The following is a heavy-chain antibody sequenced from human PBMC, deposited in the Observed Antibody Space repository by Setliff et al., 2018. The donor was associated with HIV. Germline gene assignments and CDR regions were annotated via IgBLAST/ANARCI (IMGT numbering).Heavy chain of an antibody. CDR2: IYTSGST. Sequence: SETLSLTCTVSGGSISSGSYYWSWIRQPAGKGLEWIGRIYTSGSTNYNPSLKSRVTISVDTSKNQFTLKLSSVTAADTAVYYCARGRGIAVAGAGFDYWGQGTLVTVSS. CDR1: GGSISSGSYY. D-gene: IGHD6-19*01. CDR3: ARGRGIAVAGAGFDY. J-gene: IGHJ4*02. V-gene: IGHV4-61*02.